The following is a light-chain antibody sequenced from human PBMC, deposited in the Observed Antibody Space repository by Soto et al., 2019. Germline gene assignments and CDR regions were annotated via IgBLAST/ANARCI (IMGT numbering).Light chain of an antibody. V-gene: IGLV2-14*01. CDR3: NSYSSSTTLYL. Sequence: QSALTQPASVSGSPGQSITISCTGTSTDVGGYNYVSWYQQHPGKAPKLMISDVSNRPSGVSIRFSGSKSGNTASLTISGLQAEDEAVYYCNSYSSSTTLYLFGTGTKLTVL. CDR1: STDVGGYNY. CDR2: DVS. J-gene: IGLJ1*01.